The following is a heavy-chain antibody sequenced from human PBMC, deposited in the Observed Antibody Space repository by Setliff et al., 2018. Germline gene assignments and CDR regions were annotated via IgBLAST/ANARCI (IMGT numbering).Heavy chain of an antibody. CDR2: INNYNTNT. Sequence: ASVKVSCKTSGYTFTNYGITWVRQAPGQGLEWMGWINNYNTNTNYAQKLQGRVTLTTDTSTSTAYMELRSLGTDDTAVYYCSRLVRYCTTTTCQRASGGEFWGQGTLVTVSS. D-gene: IGHD2-2*01. CDR3: SRLVRYCTTTTCQRASGGEF. V-gene: IGHV1-18*01. CDR1: GYTFTNYG. J-gene: IGHJ4*02.